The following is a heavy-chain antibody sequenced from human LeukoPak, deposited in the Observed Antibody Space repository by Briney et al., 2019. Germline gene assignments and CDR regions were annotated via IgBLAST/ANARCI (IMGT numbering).Heavy chain of an antibody. D-gene: IGHD4-17*01. CDR1: GFTFSSYA. CDR3: ARADGDYIGGLGPFDY. CDR2: MSYDGSNK. Sequence: PGGSLRLSCAASGFTFSSYALHWVRQAPGKGLEWVAVMSYDGSNKYHADSVKGRFTISRDNSKSRLYLQMNSLRAEDTAVYYCARADGDYIGGLGPFDYWGQGTLVTVSS. V-gene: IGHV3-30*04. J-gene: IGHJ4*02.